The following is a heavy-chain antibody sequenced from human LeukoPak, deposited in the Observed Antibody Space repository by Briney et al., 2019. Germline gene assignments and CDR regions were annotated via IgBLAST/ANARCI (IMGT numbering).Heavy chain of an antibody. D-gene: IGHD1-26*01. CDR3: ARGRGGSYHRDNYFDY. CDR1: GGSFSGYY. CDR2: INHSGST. Sequence: KPSETLSLTCAVYGGSFSGYYWSWIRQPPGKGLGLSGEINHSGSTNYNPSLQSRVTISVDTSKNQFSLKLSSVTAADTAVYYCARGRGGSYHRDNYFDYWGQGTLVTVSS. J-gene: IGHJ4*02. V-gene: IGHV4-34*01.